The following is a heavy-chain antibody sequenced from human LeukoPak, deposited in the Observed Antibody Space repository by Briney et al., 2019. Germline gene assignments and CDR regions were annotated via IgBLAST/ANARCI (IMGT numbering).Heavy chain of an antibody. CDR2: ISGSGGST. CDR3: AKDTAPYYDILTGYPNWFDP. Sequence: GGSLRLSCAASGFTFSSYAMSWVRQAPGKGLEWVSAISGSGGSTYYADSVKGRFTISRDNSKNTLYLQMNSLRAEDPAVYYCAKDTAPYYDILTGYPNWFDPWGQGTLVTVSS. V-gene: IGHV3-23*01. J-gene: IGHJ5*02. D-gene: IGHD3-9*01. CDR1: GFTFSSYA.